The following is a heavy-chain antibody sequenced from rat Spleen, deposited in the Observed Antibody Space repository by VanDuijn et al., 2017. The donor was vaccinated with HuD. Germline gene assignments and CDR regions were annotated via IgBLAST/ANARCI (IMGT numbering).Heavy chain of an antibody. V-gene: IGHV3-3*01. J-gene: IGHJ3*01. CDR3: ARSDGTHYYLPFAD. D-gene: IGHD1-12*02. CDR1: GHSIASSYR. Sequence: EVQLQESGPGLVKPSQSLSLTCSVTGHSIASSYRWNRIRKFPGNRLEWMGYINSAGSTNYKPSLKSRISISRDASKNQFFLQVDSVTTEDTATYYCARSDGTHYYLPFADWGQGTLVTVSS. CDR2: INSAGST.